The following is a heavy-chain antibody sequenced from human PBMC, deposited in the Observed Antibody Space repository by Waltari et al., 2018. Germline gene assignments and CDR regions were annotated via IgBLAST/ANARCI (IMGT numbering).Heavy chain of an antibody. CDR1: GFTVRSYQ. CDR3: AGGEVVADVWT. J-gene: IGHJ5*02. CDR2: ISYDGSSK. Sequence: QVQLVESGGGVVQPGRSLRLSCAPSGFTVRSYQFHWVRQAPGKGLEWVAIISYDGSSKYYADSVQGRFTISRDASKKTLYLQMNSLRPDDTALYFCAGGEVVADVWTWGQGTLVTVSS. D-gene: IGHD2-15*01. V-gene: IGHV3-30*01.